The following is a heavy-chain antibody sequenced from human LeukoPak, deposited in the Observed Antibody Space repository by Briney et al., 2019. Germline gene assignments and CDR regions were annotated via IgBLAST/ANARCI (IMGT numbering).Heavy chain of an antibody. D-gene: IGHD1-26*01. J-gene: IGHJ3*02. CDR2: IYPGDSDT. CDR3: AKVRSGDYSEDAFDI. V-gene: IGHV5-51*01. CDR1: GYSFTSYW. Sequence: GESLRISCKGSGYSFTSYWIGWVRQMPGKGLEWMGIIYPGDSDTRYSPSFQGQVTISADKSIRTAYLQWSSLKASDTAMYYCAKVRSGDYSEDAFDIWGQGTMVTVS.